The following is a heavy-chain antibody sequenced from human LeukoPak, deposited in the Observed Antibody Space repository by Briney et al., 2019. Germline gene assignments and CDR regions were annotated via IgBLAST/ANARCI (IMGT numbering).Heavy chain of an antibody. CDR1: GGTLSSYT. D-gene: IGHD1-1*01. CDR2: IIPILGIA. Sequence: GASVKVSCKASGGTLSSYTISWVRQAPGQGLEWMGRIIPILGIANYAQKFQGRVTITADKSTSTAYMELSSLRSEDTAVYYCARESRALEPVDYWGQGTLVTVSS. V-gene: IGHV1-69*04. J-gene: IGHJ4*02. CDR3: ARESRALEPVDY.